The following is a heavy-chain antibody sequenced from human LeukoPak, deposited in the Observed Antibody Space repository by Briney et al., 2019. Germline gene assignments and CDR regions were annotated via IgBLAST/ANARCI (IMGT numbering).Heavy chain of an antibody. CDR1: GFTFSGYA. D-gene: IGHD5-18*01. CDR3: AKRVAASSGANDY. V-gene: IGHV3-23*01. Sequence: PGGSLRLSCAASGFTFSGYAMTWVRQAPGKGLEWVSAISATGASTDYAGSVKGRFTISRDNSKDTLFLQMNSLRAEDTAVYYCAKRVAASSGANDYWGQGTLVTVSS. J-gene: IGHJ4*02. CDR2: ISATGAST.